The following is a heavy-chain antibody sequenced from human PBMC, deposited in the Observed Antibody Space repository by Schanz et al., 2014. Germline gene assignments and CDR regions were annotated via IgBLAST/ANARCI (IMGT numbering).Heavy chain of an antibody. CDR1: GYFFSSYV. J-gene: IGHJ4*02. CDR2: ISPYNGNT. V-gene: IGHV1-18*01. CDR3: ARVVRSDYLSELDF. Sequence: QVQLVQSEAAVKKPGASVKVSCKASGYFFSSYVISWVRQAPGQGLEWMGWISPYNGNTKYAEKLEDRVTMTTDISTMSAYMQLRSLTSDDTAVYYCARVVRSDYLSELDFWGQGTQVIVSS. D-gene: IGHD4-17*01.